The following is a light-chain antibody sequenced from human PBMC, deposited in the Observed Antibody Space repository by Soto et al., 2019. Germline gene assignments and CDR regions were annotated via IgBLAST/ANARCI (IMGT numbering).Light chain of an antibody. J-gene: IGLJ1*01. CDR3: SSYARSSTYV. Sequence: QSVLTQPASVSGSPGQSITISCTGTSSDVGGYNYVSWYQQHPGKAPKLMIYEVSNRPSGVSNRFSGSKSGNTASLTISGLKAEDEADYDCSSYARSSTYVFGTGTKLTVL. CDR1: SSDVGGYNY. V-gene: IGLV2-14*01. CDR2: EVS.